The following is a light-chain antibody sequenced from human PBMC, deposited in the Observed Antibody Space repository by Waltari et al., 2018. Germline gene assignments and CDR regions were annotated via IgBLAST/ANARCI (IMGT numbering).Light chain of an antibody. CDR2: GAS. CDR1: QGISNY. V-gene: IGKV1-27*01. J-gene: IGKJ3*01. Sequence: DIQITQSPSSLSASVGGRVTITCRSSQGISNYLTWYQQKPGKVPKLLIYGASTLQSGVPPRFSGSRSGADFTLTISSLQPEDVATYYCQKYNTVPLTFGPGTKV. CDR3: QKYNTVPLT.